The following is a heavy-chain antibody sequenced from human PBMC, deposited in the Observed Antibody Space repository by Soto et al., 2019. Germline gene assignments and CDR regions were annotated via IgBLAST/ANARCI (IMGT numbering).Heavy chain of an antibody. CDR3: AREGYDWRGLDY. Sequence: ASVTVSCKASGYTFTCYYMHWVRQAPGQGLEWMGWINPNSGGTNYAQKFQGWVTMTRDTSISTAYMELSRLRSDDTAVYYCAREGYDWRGLDYWGQGTLVTVSS. D-gene: IGHD5-12*01. J-gene: IGHJ4*02. CDR2: INPNSGGT. CDR1: GYTFTCYY. V-gene: IGHV1-2*04.